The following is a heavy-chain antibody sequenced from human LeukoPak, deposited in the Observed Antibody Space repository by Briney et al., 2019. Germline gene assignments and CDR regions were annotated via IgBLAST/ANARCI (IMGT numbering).Heavy chain of an antibody. CDR1: GFTFNNYW. V-gene: IGHV3-66*01. CDR2: IYSGGST. D-gene: IGHD2-21*02. J-gene: IGHJ3*02. Sequence: QPGGSLRLSCVVSGFTFNNYWMSWVRQAPGKGLEWVSVIYSGGSTYYADSVKGRFTISRDNSKNTLYLQMNSLRAEDTAVYYCARALVTAGAYAFDIWGQGTMVTVSS. CDR3: ARALVTAGAYAFDI.